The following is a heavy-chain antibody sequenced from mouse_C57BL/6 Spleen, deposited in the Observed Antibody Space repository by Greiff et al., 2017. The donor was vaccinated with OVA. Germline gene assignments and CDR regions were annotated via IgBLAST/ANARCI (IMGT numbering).Heavy chain of an antibody. CDR1: GYTFTSYW. CDR3: ARADGNYFDY. J-gene: IGHJ2*01. CDR2: IDPSDSYT. D-gene: IGHD2-3*01. Sequence: QVQLKQPGAELVRPRTSVKLSCKASGYTFTSYWMHWVKQRPGQGLEWIGVIDPSDSYTNYNQKFKGKATLTVDTSSSTAYMQLSSLTSEDSAVYYCARADGNYFDYWGQGTTLTVSS. V-gene: IGHV1-59*01.